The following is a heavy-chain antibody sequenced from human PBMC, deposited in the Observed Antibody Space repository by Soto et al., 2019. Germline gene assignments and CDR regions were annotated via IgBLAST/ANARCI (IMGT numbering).Heavy chain of an antibody. CDR2: IFHSGST. CDR1: GGSISSTNW. Sequence: SETLSLTCAVSGGSISSTNWWSWVRQPPGKGLEWIGEIFHSGSTNYNPSLKSRVTISVDTSKNTLYLQMNSLRVEDTAVYYCAKGFGNYWAFDYWGQGTLVTVSS. CDR3: AKGFGNYWAFDY. J-gene: IGHJ4*02. V-gene: IGHV4-4*02. D-gene: IGHD1-26*01.